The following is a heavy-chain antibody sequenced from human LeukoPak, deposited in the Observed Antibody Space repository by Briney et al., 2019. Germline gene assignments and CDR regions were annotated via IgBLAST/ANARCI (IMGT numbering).Heavy chain of an antibody. Sequence: SQTLSLTCAVSGGSISSGGYSGRWIRRPPGKGLEWIGYIYHSVSSYSNPSLKSRVTMSVDRSTNQFSLKLSPGTAADTAVDSCARVDGGGDCYSGRFDPWGQGTLVTVSS. CDR3: ARVDGGGDCYSGRFDP. J-gene: IGHJ5*02. CDR2: IYHSVSS. CDR1: GGSISSGGYS. V-gene: IGHV4-30-2*01. D-gene: IGHD2-21*02.